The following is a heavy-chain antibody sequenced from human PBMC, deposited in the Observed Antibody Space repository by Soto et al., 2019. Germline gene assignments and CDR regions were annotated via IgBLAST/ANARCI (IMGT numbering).Heavy chain of an antibody. D-gene: IGHD6-13*01. CDR2: INPSGGST. V-gene: IGHV1-46*03. CDR3: ARVSTPHYYYYYMDV. CDR1: GYTFTSYY. J-gene: IGHJ6*03. Sequence: QVQLVQSGAEVKKPGASVKVSCKASGYTFTSYYMHWVRQAPGQGLEWMGIINPSGGSTSYAQKFQGRVTMTRDTSTSTVYMELSSLRSEDTAVYYCARVSTPHYYYYYMDVWGKGTKVTVSS.